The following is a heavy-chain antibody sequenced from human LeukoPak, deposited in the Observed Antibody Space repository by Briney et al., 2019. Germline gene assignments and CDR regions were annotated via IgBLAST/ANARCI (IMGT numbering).Heavy chain of an antibody. J-gene: IGHJ6*03. CDR3: ARGRAPKGLPRYMDV. V-gene: IGHV4-34*01. Sequence: PSETLSLTCAVYGGSFSGYYWSWIRQPPGKGLEWIGEINHSGSTNYNPSLKSRVTISVDTSKNQFSLKLSSVTAAGTAVYYCARGRAPKGLPRYMDVWGKGTTVTVSS. D-gene: IGHD5-12*01. CDR1: GGSFSGYY. CDR2: INHSGST.